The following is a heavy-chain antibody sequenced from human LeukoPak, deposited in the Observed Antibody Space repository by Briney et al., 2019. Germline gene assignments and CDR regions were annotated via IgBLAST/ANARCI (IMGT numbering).Heavy chain of an antibody. CDR2: IYPGDSDT. V-gene: IGHV5-51*01. J-gene: IGHJ3*02. CDR3: ARREPYYYDSSGFTGAFDI. D-gene: IGHD3-22*01. CDR1: GYSFTSYW. Sequence: GESLKISCKGSGYSFTSYWIGWVRQMPGKGLEWMGIIYPGDSDTRYSPSFQGQVTISADKSISTAYLQWSSLKASDTAMYYCARREPYYYDSSGFTGAFDIWGQGTMVTVSS.